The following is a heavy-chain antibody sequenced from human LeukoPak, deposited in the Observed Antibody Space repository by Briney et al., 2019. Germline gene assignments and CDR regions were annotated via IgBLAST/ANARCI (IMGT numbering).Heavy chain of an antibody. V-gene: IGHV3-49*04. CDR2: IRSKAYGGTT. CDR3: TIWYSLGHAFDI. CDR1: GFTFSTYL. J-gene: IGHJ3*02. Sequence: PGGSLRLSCAASGFTFSTYLMSWVRQAPGKGLEWVGFIRSKAYGGTTEYAASVKGRFTISRDDSKSIAYLQMNSLKTEDTAVYYCTIWYSLGHAFDIWGQGTMVTVSS. D-gene: IGHD6-13*01.